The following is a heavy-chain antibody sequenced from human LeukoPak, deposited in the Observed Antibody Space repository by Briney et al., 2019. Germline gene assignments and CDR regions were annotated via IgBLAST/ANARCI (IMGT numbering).Heavy chain of an antibody. D-gene: IGHD2-21*01. CDR2: IGHDGRNK. J-gene: IGHJ3*02. V-gene: IGHV3-30*02. Sequence: GGSLRLSCEASEITFSNSGMHWVRQAPGKGLEWVAYIGHDGRNKFYTESLRGRFTISGDNSMKMAYLQMNSLRTEDTAIYFCAKDGDWTFDIWGQGTMVTVSS. CDR1: EITFSNSG. CDR3: AKDGDWTFDI.